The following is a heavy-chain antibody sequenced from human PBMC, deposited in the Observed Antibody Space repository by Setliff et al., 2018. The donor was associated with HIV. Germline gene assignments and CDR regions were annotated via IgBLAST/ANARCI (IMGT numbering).Heavy chain of an antibody. CDR1: GYTFTGYY. V-gene: IGHV1-2*02. J-gene: IGHJ6*03. CDR2: INPNSGGT. Sequence: ASVKVSCKASGYTFTGYYMHWVRQAPGQGLEWMGWINPNSGGTNYAQKFQGRVTMTRDTSISTAYMELSRLRSDDTAVYYCARGADYYDSSGYRGGGLYYMDVWGKGTTVTSP. D-gene: IGHD3-22*01. CDR3: ARGADYYDSSGYRGGGLYYMDV.